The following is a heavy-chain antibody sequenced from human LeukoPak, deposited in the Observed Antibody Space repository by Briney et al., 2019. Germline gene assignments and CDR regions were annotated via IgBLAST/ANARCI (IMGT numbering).Heavy chain of an antibody. CDR3: ARGGKATVVTL. V-gene: IGHV4-4*07. CDR2: LYSSGSF. D-gene: IGHD4-23*01. CDR1: GGSINSYH. Sequence: SETLSLTCNVSGGSINSYHWSWIRQPAGEGLEWIGRLYSSGSFNYNPSLKSRVSMSVDTSKNQFSLKLTSVTAAHTAVYFCARGGKATVVTLWGPGILVTVS. J-gene: IGHJ4*02.